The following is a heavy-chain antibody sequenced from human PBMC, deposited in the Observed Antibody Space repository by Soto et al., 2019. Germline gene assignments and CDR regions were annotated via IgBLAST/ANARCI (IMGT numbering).Heavy chain of an antibody. CDR1: GYTFTSYA. CDR3: ARVPEGIVVVVAAGAFDI. D-gene: IGHD2-15*01. V-gene: IGHV1-3*01. J-gene: IGHJ3*02. Sequence: ASVKVSCKASGYTFTSYAMHWVRQAPGQRLEWMGWINAGNGNTKYPQKFQGRVTITRDTSASTAYMELSSLRSEDTAVYYCARVPEGIVVVVAAGAFDIWGQGTMVTVSS. CDR2: INAGNGNT.